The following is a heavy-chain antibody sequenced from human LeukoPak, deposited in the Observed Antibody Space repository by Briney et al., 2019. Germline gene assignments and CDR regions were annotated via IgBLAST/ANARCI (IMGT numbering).Heavy chain of an antibody. CDR3: ARAGHDSGGYSFRLDY. J-gene: IGHJ4*02. CDR2: INPSSGDT. CDR1: GYTFAGHH. V-gene: IGHV1-2*02. Sequence: APVKVSCKTSGYTFAGHHIHWVRQAPGQGLEWMGWINPSSGDTKYAQNFQDRVIMSRDTSISTAYMDLSRLSSDDTAIYYCARAGHDSGGYSFRLDYWGQGTLVTVSS. D-gene: IGHD3-22*01.